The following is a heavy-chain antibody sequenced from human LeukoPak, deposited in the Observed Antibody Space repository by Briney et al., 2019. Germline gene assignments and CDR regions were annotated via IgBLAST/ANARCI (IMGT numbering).Heavy chain of an antibody. CDR2: IRYDGSNK. J-gene: IGHJ4*02. Sequence: PGGSLRLSCAASGFTFSSYGMHWVRQAPGKGLEWVAFIRYDGSNKYYADSVKGRFTISRDNSKNTLYLQMNSLRAEDTAVYYCANLDWGWVLLGYWGQGTLVTVPS. V-gene: IGHV3-30*02. CDR1: GFTFSSYG. CDR3: ANLDWGWVLLGY. D-gene: IGHD3/OR15-3a*01.